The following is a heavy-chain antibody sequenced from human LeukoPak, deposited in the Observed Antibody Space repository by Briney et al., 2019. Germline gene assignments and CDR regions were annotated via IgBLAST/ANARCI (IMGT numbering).Heavy chain of an antibody. CDR2: MREDGGEI. V-gene: IGHV3-7*01. J-gene: IGHJ5*01. D-gene: IGHD4/OR15-4a*01. CDR1: GFTLTSYT. Sequence: GGSLRLSCAASGFTLTSYTTSWVRQAPGKGLEWVASMREDGGEIYYVDSVRGRFTISRDNAKNSLYLQMDSLRADDTAVYYCARGGARWFDSWGLGTLVTVSS. CDR3: ARGGARWFDS.